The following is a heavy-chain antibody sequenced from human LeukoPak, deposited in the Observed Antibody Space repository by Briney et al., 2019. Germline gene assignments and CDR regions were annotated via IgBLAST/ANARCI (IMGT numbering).Heavy chain of an antibody. D-gene: IGHD1-14*01. Sequence: QAGGSLRLSCAASGFTVSSNHMNWVRRAPGKGLEWVSVIYSGATTYYADSVKGRFTISRDNSKNTLYLQMSSLRAEDTAVYYCAGGKNRNPDSWGQGTLVTVSS. J-gene: IGHJ4*02. V-gene: IGHV3-66*01. CDR3: AGGKNRNPDS. CDR2: IYSGATT. CDR1: GFTVSSNH.